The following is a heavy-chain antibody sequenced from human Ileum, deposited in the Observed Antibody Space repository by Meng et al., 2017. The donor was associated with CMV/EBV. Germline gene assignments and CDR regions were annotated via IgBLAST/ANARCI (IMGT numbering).Heavy chain of an antibody. CDR1: GFTVSSNY. Sequence: SGFTVSSNYMTWVRQAPGKGLEWVSVIYSGGSTFYADSVKGRFTISRDDSRNTLYLQMNSLRDEDTAVYYCARVVYSSGAGSRYFDYWGQGTLVTVSS. CDR2: IYSGGST. D-gene: IGHD6-19*01. J-gene: IGHJ4*02. V-gene: IGHV3-53*01. CDR3: ARVVYSSGAGSRYFDY.